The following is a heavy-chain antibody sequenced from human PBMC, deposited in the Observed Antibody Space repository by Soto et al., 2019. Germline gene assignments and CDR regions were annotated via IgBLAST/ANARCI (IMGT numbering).Heavy chain of an antibody. CDR1: GFTFNTYT. V-gene: IGHV3-30*01. CDR2: ISYDGSKI. J-gene: IGHJ6*02. Sequence: PGGSLRLSCAASGFTFNTYTIDWVRQVPGKGLEWLAVISYDGSKIFYADSVKGRFTISRDNSKNTLYLQMNSLGTEDTGVYYCARVLRDVLRFLESSDYYIYSMDVWGPRTTVTV. CDR3: ARVLRDVLRFLESSDYYIYSMDV. D-gene: IGHD3-3*01.